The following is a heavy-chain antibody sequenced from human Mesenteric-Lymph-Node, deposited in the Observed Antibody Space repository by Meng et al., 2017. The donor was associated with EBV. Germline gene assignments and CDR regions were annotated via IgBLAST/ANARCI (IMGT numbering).Heavy chain of an antibody. CDR1: GDSISTGSYY. D-gene: IGHD3-16*01. V-gene: IGHV4-39*07. CDR2: IYYSGST. J-gene: IGHJ1*01. Sequence: QLQLQESGPGLVKPSETLSLTCTVSGDSISTGSYYWGWIRQPPGKGLEWIGTIYYSGSTYNNPSLKSRVTISVDTSKNQFSLKLSPVTAADTAVYYCARDWGLRAYFQYWGQGTLVTVSS. CDR3: ARDWGLRAYFQY.